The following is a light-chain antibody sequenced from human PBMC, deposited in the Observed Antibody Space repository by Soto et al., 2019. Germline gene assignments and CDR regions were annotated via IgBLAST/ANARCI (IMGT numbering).Light chain of an antibody. J-gene: IGKJ3*01. CDR1: QSVNDNH. CDR3: QLYRVSPPGGT. V-gene: IGKV3-20*01. Sequence: EVVLTQSPGTLSLSPGARATLSCRASQSVNDNHLAWYQQKGGQAPRLLIYGASTRATGVPERFSGSGFGTAYNLSINRLEPEDFALYYCQLYRVSPPGGTFGPGTTVEI. CDR2: GAS.